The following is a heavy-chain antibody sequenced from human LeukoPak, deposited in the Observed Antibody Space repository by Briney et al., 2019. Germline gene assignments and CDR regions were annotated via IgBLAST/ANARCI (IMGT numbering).Heavy chain of an antibody. V-gene: IGHV3-13*05. CDR3: ARGKITMVRGVINDYGMDV. Sequence: GGSLRLSCAASGFTFSSYDMHWVRQATGKGLEWFSAIGTAGDPYYPGPVKGRFTISRENAKNSLYLQMNSLRAGDTAVYYCARGKITMVRGVINDYGMDVWGKGTTVTVSS. D-gene: IGHD3-10*01. CDR2: IGTAGDP. J-gene: IGHJ6*04. CDR1: GFTFSSYD.